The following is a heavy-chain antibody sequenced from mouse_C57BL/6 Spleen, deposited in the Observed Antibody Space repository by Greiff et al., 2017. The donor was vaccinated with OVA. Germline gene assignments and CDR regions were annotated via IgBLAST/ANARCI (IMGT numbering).Heavy chain of an antibody. CDR1: GYTFTSYT. CDR2: INPSSGYT. Sequence: QVQLQQSGAELARPGASVKMSCKASGYTFTSYTMHWVKQRPGQGLEWIGYINPSSGYTKYNQKFKDKATLTADKSSSTAYMQLSSLTSEDSAVYYCARQPLRYGSSYWYFDVWGTGTTVTVSS. V-gene: IGHV1-4*01. CDR3: ARQPLRYGSSYWYFDV. D-gene: IGHD1-1*01. J-gene: IGHJ1*03.